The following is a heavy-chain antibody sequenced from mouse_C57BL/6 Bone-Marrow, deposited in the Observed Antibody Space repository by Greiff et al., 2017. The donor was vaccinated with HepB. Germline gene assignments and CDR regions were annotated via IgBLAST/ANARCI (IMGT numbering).Heavy chain of an antibody. D-gene: IGHD5-1-1*01. J-gene: IGHJ3*01. CDR3: TDTYGPFAY. V-gene: IGHV6-3*01. CDR1: GFTFSNYW. CDR2: IRLKSDNYAT. Sequence: EVKVEESGGGLVQPGGSMKLSCVASGFTFSNYWMNWVRQSPEKGLEWVAQIRLKSDNYATHYAESVKGRFTISRDDSKSSVYLQMNNLRAEDTGIYYCTDTYGPFAYWGQGTLVTVSA.